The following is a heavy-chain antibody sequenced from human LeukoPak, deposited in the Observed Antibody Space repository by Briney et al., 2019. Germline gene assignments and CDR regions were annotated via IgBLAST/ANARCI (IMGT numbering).Heavy chain of an antibody. Sequence: GRSLRLSCAASGFTFSDHYMDWIRQVPGKGLEWVGRAKNKVDSYTIQYAASVRGRFSISRDDSKNSLYLQMNSLKTEDTAVYYCTRGHYYGSGTYFDEDTFDIWGRGTMVTVSS. V-gene: IGHV3-72*01. CDR3: TRGHYYGSGTYFDEDTFDI. D-gene: IGHD3-10*01. CDR1: GFTFSDHY. J-gene: IGHJ3*02. CDR2: AKNKVDSYTI.